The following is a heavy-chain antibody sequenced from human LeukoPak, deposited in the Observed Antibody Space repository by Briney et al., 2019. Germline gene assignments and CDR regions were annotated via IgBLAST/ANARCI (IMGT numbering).Heavy chain of an antibody. CDR1: GFTFSSYW. CDR2: IKQDGSEK. Sequence: PGGSLRLSCAASGFTFSSYWMSWVRQAPGKGLEWVANIKQDGSEKYYVDSVKGRFTISRDNAKNSLYLKMNSLRAEDTAVYYCARDLFIVVVPAAMGYWGQGTLVTVSS. D-gene: IGHD2-2*01. CDR3: ARDLFIVVVPAAMGY. V-gene: IGHV3-7*01. J-gene: IGHJ4*02.